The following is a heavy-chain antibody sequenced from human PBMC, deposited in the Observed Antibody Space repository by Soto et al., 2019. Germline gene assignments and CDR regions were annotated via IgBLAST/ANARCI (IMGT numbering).Heavy chain of an antibody. D-gene: IGHD3-16*01. Sequence: SETLSIICAVSGGSTSSDKYWSWIRQPPGKGLEWIGHIYYSGNTDYNPSLKSRLAISIDTSKNQFSLKLSSVTAADTAVYFCAREGGESSDGLYYFDSWGQGSLVTVSS. CDR3: AREGGESSDGLYYFDS. V-gene: IGHV4-30-4*01. CDR2: IYYSGNT. J-gene: IGHJ4*02. CDR1: GGSTSSDKY.